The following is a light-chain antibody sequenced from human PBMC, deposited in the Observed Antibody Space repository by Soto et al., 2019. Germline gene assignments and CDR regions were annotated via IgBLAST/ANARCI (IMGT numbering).Light chain of an antibody. CDR3: QRYGSSHLIT. Sequence: IVLTQSPATLSLSPGARATLPCRARQGVSSYSAWYQQKPGQAPRLLIYDASNRATGIPARFSGSGPGTDFPLTISSLEPEDFAVYFCQRYGSSHLITFGQGTRLEIK. CDR2: DAS. J-gene: IGKJ5*01. CDR1: QGVSSY. V-gene: IGKV3D-11*01.